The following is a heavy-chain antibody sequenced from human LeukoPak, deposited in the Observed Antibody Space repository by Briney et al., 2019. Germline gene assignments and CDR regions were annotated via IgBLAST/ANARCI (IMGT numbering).Heavy chain of an antibody. CDR3: TKDRGYTAMVTRYYYYYGMDV. V-gene: IGHV3-23*01. CDR2: ISGSGGST. J-gene: IGHJ6*02. Sequence: GGSLRLSCAASGFTFDSYAMSWVRQAPGKGLEWVSAISGSGGSTYYADSVKGRFTISRDNSKNTLYLQMNSLRAEDTAVYYCTKDRGYTAMVTRYYYYYGMDVWGQGTTATVSS. CDR1: GFTFDSYA. D-gene: IGHD5-18*01.